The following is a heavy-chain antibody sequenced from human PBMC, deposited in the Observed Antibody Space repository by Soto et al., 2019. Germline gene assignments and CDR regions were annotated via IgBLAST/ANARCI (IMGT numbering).Heavy chain of an antibody. CDR3: ARETVILDYYGSGSSKYGMDV. CDR2: IGTAGDT. CDR1: GFTFSSYD. V-gene: IGHV3-13*01. D-gene: IGHD3-10*01. J-gene: IGHJ6*02. Sequence: GGSLRLSCAASGFTFSSYDMHWVRQATGKGLEWVSAIGTAGDTYYPGSVKGRFTTSRENAKNSLYLQMNSLRAEDTAVYYCARETVILDYYGSGSSKYGMDVWGQGTTVTVSS.